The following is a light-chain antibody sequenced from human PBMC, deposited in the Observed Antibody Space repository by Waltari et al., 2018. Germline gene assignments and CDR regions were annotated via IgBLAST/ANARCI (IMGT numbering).Light chain of an antibody. V-gene: IGLV2-14*01. J-gene: IGLJ1*01. CDR2: EVS. Sequence: QSALTQPASVSGPPGQSITTPAPVPTSTVGGYNYVPWYQQHPGKAPKLMIYEVSNRPSGVSNRFSGSKSGNTASLTISGLQAEDEADYYCSSYTSSSTYVFGTGTKVTVL. CDR3: SSYTSSSTYV. CDR1: TSTVGGYNY.